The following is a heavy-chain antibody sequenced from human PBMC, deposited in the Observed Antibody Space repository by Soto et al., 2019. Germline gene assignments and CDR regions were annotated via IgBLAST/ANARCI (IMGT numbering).Heavy chain of an antibody. CDR1: GFTFSSYA. J-gene: IGHJ3*02. V-gene: IGHV3-23*01. Sequence: PGGSLRLSCEASGFTFSSYAMSWVRQAPRKGLEWVSAISGSGGSTYYADSVKGRFTISRDNSKNTLYLQMNSLRAEDTAVYYCAKDRRYCSSTSCYRPDAFDIWGQGTMVT. D-gene: IGHD2-2*02. CDR3: AKDRRYCSSTSCYRPDAFDI. CDR2: ISGSGGST.